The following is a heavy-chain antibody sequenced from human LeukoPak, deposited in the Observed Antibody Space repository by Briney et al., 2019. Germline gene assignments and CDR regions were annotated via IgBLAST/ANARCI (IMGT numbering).Heavy chain of an antibody. CDR1: GGSISSNYYY. CDR2: IFHRGNT. J-gene: IGHJ4*02. CDR3: ARQADDSSSSLVYFDY. D-gene: IGHD6-6*01. Sequence: KPSETLSLTCTISGGSISSNYYYWGWIRQPPGKGLESIGSIFHRGNTYYTPSLKSRVTISVDTSKNHFSLKLSSVTAADTAVYYCARQADDSSSSLVYFDYWGQGTLVTVSS. V-gene: IGHV4-39*01.